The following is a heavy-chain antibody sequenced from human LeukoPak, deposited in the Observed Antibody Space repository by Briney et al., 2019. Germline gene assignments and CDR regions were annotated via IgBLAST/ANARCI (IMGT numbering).Heavy chain of an antibody. CDR2: MNPNSGNT. V-gene: IGHV1-8*03. CDR1: GYTFTSYD. CDR3: ARDSSGWYESDY. J-gene: IGHJ4*02. D-gene: IGHD6-19*01. Sequence: GASVKVSCKASGYTFTSYDINWVRQATGQGLEWMGWMNPNSGNTGYAQKFQGRVTITRNTSTSTAYMELSSLRSEDTAVYYCARDSSGWYESDYWGQGTLVTVSS.